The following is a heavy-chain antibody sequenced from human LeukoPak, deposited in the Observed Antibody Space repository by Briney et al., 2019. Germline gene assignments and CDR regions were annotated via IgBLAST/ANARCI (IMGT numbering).Heavy chain of an antibody. D-gene: IGHD2-21*01. CDR2: IYYSGST. V-gene: IGHV4-61*01. Sequence: TSETLSLTCTVSGGSVSSGSYYRSWIRQPPGKGLEWIGYIYYSGSTNYNPSLKSRVTISVDTSKNQFSLKLSSVTAADTAVYYCARMLDRLWSLWGQGTMVTVSS. CDR1: GGSVSSGSYY. CDR3: ARMLDRLWSL. J-gene: IGHJ3*01.